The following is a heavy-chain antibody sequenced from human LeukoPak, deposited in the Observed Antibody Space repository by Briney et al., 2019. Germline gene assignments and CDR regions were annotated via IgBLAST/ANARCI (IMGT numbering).Heavy chain of an antibody. V-gene: IGHV3-33*01. Sequence: GGSLRLSCAASGFTFSSYGMHWVRQAPGKGLEWVAVIWYDGSNKYYADSVKGRFTISRDNSKNTLYLQMNSLRAEDTAVYYCARWKNYDILTGQEYYYYGMDVWGQGTTVTVSS. CDR3: ARWKNYDILTGQEYYYYGMDV. D-gene: IGHD3-9*01. CDR2: IWYDGSNK. J-gene: IGHJ6*02. CDR1: GFTFSSYG.